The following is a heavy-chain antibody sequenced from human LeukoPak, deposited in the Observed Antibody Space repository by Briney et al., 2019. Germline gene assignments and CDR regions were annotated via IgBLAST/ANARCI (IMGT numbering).Heavy chain of an antibody. J-gene: IGHJ3*02. Sequence: SETLSLTCAVSGGSISSGGYSWSWIRQPPGKGLEWIGYIYHSGSTYYNPSLKSRVTISVDRSKNQFSLKLSSVTAADTAVYYCARVEYYGSGSYLGAFDIWGQGTMVTVSS. CDR2: IYHSGST. CDR1: GGSISSGGYS. V-gene: IGHV4-30-2*01. CDR3: ARVEYYGSGSYLGAFDI. D-gene: IGHD3-10*01.